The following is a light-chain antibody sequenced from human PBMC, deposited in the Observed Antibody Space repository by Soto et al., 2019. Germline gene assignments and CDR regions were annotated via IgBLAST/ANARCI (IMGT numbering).Light chain of an antibody. Sequence: EIMMTQSPATLSVSPGERATLSCRASQSVSSNLAWYQQKPGQAPRLLIYGASTRATGIPARFSGSGSGTELTLTISGLQSEDFAVYYCQQYNDWPPGDTFGQGTKLQIK. J-gene: IGKJ2*01. V-gene: IGKV3-15*01. CDR2: GAS. CDR3: QQYNDWPPGDT. CDR1: QSVSSN.